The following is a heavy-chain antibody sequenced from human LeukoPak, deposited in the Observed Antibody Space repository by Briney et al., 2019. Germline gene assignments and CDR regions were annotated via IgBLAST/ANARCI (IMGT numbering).Heavy chain of an antibody. Sequence: GGSRRLSCAASGFTVSSNYMSWVRQAPGKGLEWVSLIYSDGNTYYADSVKGRFTISRDNSKNTLYLQMNSLRAEDTAVYYCARDYPSFDYWGQGTLVTVSS. CDR1: GFTVSSNY. J-gene: IGHJ4*02. CDR3: ARDYPSFDY. CDR2: IYSDGNT. V-gene: IGHV3-53*01. D-gene: IGHD3-16*02.